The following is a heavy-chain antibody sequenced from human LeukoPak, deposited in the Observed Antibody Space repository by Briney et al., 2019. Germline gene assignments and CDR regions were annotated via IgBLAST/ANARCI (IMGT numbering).Heavy chain of an antibody. J-gene: IGHJ4*02. Sequence: ASVKVSCKASGGTFSSYAISWVRQAPGQGLEWMGWINTHNGDTNYAQKLQGRVTMTTDTSTSTAYMELRSLRSDDTAVYYCARETIFGVVTLWGQGTLVTVSS. V-gene: IGHV1-18*01. CDR3: ARETIFGVVTL. D-gene: IGHD3-3*01. CDR1: GGTFSSYA. CDR2: INTHNGDT.